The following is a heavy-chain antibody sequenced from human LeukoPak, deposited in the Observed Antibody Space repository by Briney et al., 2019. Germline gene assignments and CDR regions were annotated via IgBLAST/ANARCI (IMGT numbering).Heavy chain of an antibody. CDR2: IYTSGST. CDR1: GGSISSYY. J-gene: IGHJ4*02. D-gene: IGHD4-17*01. Sequence: SETLSLTCTVSGGSISSYYWSRIRQPAGKGLEWIGRIYTSGSTNYNPSLKSRVTMPVDTSKNQFSLKLSSVTAADTAVYYCARQPDYGDTRLDYWGQGTLVTVSS. CDR3: ARQPDYGDTRLDY. V-gene: IGHV4-4*07.